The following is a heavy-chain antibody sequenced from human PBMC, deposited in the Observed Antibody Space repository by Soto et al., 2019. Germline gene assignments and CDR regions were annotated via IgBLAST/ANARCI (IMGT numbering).Heavy chain of an antibody. CDR1: GYTFTNYG. Sequence: ASVKVSCKASGYTFTNYGISWVRQAPGQGLEWMGGIIPIFGTANYAQKFQGRVTITADESTSTAYMELSSLRSEDTAVYYCAREGQAPYYYYGMDVWGQGTAVTVSS. V-gene: IGHV1-69*13. J-gene: IGHJ6*02. CDR3: AREGQAPYYYYGMDV. CDR2: IIPIFGTA.